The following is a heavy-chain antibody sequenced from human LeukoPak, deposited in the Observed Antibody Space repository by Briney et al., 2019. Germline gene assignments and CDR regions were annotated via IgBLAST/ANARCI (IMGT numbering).Heavy chain of an antibody. CDR1: GFTFSSYS. Sequence: GGCLRLSCVASGFTFSSYSMNWVRQAPGKGLEWVSSISSSSTYIYYADSVKGRFTISRDNSKNTLYLQMNSLRAEDTAVYYCASGSGSYRTPYYYMDVWGTGTTVTVSS. D-gene: IGHD3-10*01. CDR3: ASGSGSYRTPYYYMDV. J-gene: IGHJ6*03. V-gene: IGHV3-21*04. CDR2: ISSSSTYI.